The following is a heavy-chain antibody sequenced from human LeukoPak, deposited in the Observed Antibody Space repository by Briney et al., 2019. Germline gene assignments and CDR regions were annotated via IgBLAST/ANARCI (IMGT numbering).Heavy chain of an antibody. CDR1: GFTFSSYW. D-gene: IGHD6-13*01. CDR2: IKQDGSEK. V-gene: IGHV3-7*01. CDR3: ARDLKTGYSSSWYSYYFDY. Sequence: PGGSLRLSCAASGFTFSSYWMSWVRQAPGKGLEWVANIKQDGSEKYYVDSVKGRFTISRDNAKNSLYLQMNSLRAEDTAVYYCARDLKTGYSSSWYSYYFDYWGQGTLVTVSS. J-gene: IGHJ4*02.